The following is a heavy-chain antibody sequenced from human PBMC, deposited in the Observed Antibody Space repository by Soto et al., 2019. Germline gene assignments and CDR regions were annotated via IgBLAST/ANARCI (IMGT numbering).Heavy chain of an antibody. J-gene: IGHJ4*02. CDR1: GGSISSYY. D-gene: IGHD1-26*01. CDR2: IYYSGRT. CDR3: ARDPARGGGSYLGYFDY. V-gene: IGHV4-59*01. Sequence: SETLSLTCTVSGGSISSYYWSWIRQPPGKGLEWIGYIYYSGRTNYNPSHKSRVNISVDTSKNQFSLKLRSVTAEDTAVKYNARDPARGGGSYLGYFDYWGQGTPVTVS.